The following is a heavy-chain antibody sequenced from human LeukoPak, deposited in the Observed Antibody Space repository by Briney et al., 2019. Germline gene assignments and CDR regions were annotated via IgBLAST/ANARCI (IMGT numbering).Heavy chain of an antibody. J-gene: IGHJ3*02. CDR1: GYTFTSYY. Sequence: ASVKVSCKASGYTFTSYYMHWVRQAPGQGLEWMGIINPSGGSTSYAQKFQGRVTMTRDTSISTAYMELSRLRSDDTAVYYCARVHDSSGIIDAFDIWGQGTMVTVSS. V-gene: IGHV1-46*01. CDR3: ARVHDSSGIIDAFDI. CDR2: INPSGGST. D-gene: IGHD3-22*01.